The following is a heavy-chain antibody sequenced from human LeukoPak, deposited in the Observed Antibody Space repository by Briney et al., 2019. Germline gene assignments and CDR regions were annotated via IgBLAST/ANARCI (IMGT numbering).Heavy chain of an antibody. J-gene: IGHJ4*02. Sequence: GGSLRLSCAASGFTFSSYWMHWARQAPGKGLVWVSRIKSDGSVTTYADSVKGRFTISRDNAKNTLYLQMNSLRAEDTAVYFCAWLDILTGNYYYFEYWGQGCLVTVSS. CDR1: GFTFSSYW. D-gene: IGHD3-9*01. CDR3: AWLDILTGNYYYFEY. CDR2: IKSDGSVT. V-gene: IGHV3-74*01.